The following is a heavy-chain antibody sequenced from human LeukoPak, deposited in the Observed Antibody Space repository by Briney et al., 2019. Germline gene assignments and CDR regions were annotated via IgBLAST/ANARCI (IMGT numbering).Heavy chain of an antibody. CDR1: GFTFGNSA. CDR2: IDYDSSHI. CDR3: ARDPLRYLRVGHYDY. J-gene: IGHJ4*02. Sequence: GGSLRLSCAASGFTFGNSAMNWVRQVPGKGLEWVSSIDYDSSHIYYAASVRGRFTISRDNARNSVYLQMNSLRVEDTAVYYCARDPLRYLRVGHYDYWGQGTLVAVSS. V-gene: IGHV3-21*01. D-gene: IGHD3-9*01.